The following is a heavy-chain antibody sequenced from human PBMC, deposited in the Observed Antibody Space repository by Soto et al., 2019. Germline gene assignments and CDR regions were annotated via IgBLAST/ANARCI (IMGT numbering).Heavy chain of an antibody. D-gene: IGHD2-15*01. Sequence: QVQLQESGPGLVKPSQTLSLTCTVSGGSIRSGGYYWSWIRQHPGRGLELIGYIYYSGSTYYNPSLRSRVTISVDTSKNQFSMKLRSVTAADTDVYYCANSCSGGNCYSNWFDPWGRGTLVTVSS. CDR3: ANSCSGGNCYSNWFDP. CDR2: IYYSGST. CDR1: GGSIRSGGYY. V-gene: IGHV4-31*03. J-gene: IGHJ5*02.